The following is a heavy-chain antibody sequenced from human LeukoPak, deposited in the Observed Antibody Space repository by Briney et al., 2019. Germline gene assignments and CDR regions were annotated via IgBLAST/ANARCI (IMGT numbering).Heavy chain of an antibody. V-gene: IGHV3-7*01. CDR3: GSGSTWLP. Sequence: QPGGSLRLSCAASGFNFSSYWMSWVRQAPGKGLEWVANIKQDGSEKYYVDSVRGRFTISRDNAKNSLFLQMNSLRGDDTAIYYCGSGSTWLPRGQGTLVTVSS. CDR2: IKQDGSEK. J-gene: IGHJ4*02. CDR1: GFNFSSYW. D-gene: IGHD6-13*01.